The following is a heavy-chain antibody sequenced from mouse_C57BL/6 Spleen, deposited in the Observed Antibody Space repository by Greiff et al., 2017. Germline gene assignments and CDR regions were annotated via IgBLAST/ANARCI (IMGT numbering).Heavy chain of an antibody. V-gene: IGHV3-6*01. CDR1: GYSITSGYY. D-gene: IGHD4-1*01. CDR2: ISYDGSN. J-gene: IGHJ4*01. Sequence: EVKLVESGPGLVKPSQSLSLTCSVTGYSITSGYYWNWIRQFPGNKLEWMGYISYDGSNNYNPSLKNRISITRDTSKNQFFLKLNSVTTEDTATYYCASELGRGAMDYWGQGTSVTVSS. CDR3: ASELGRGAMDY.